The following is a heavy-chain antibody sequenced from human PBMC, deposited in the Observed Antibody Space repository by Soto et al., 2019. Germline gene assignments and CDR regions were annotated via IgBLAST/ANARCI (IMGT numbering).Heavy chain of an antibody. CDR1: GGPITTGGYY. CDR3: AREPSI. Sequence: QVHLQESGPGLVKPSQTLSLTCTVSGGPITTGGYYWSWIRQHPGKGLEWIGYIYYSAYTYYNPSLKCRVTISVDAFKNQFSGNLSSVTAADTAVYYCAREPSIWGQGTLVTVSS. V-gene: IGHV4-31*03. CDR2: IYYSAYT. J-gene: IGHJ4*02.